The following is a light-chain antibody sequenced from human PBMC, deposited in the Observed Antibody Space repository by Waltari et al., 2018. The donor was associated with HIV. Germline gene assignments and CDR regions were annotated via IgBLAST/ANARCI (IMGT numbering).Light chain of an antibody. Sequence: QSVVTQPPSASGTPGQRVTISCSGSSVGSNYVYWYQQLPGTAPKLLIYRNNQRPSGGPDRFSGSRSDTSVSLAISGLRSEDEADYYCATWDDWLSGWVFGGGTKLTVL. J-gene: IGLJ3*02. CDR1: SVGSNY. V-gene: IGLV1-47*01. CDR3: ATWDDWLSGWV. CDR2: RNN.